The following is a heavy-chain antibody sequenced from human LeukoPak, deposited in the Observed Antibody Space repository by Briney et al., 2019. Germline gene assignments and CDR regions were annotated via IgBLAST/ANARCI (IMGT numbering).Heavy chain of an antibody. CDR3: ARTLGSGTSDY. CDR1: GGSISSGGYY. D-gene: IGHD3-10*02. Sequence: SETLSLTCTVSGGSISSGGYYWSWIRQHPGKGLEWIGYIYYSGSTYYNPSLKSRVTISVDTSKNQFSLKLSSIIAADTAVYYCARTLGSGTSDYWGQGTLVTVSS. CDR2: IYYSGST. J-gene: IGHJ4*02. V-gene: IGHV4-31*03.